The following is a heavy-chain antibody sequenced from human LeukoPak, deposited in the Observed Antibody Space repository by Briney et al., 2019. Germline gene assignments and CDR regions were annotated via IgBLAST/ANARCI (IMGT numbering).Heavy chain of an antibody. D-gene: IGHD3-3*01. CDR1: RLYFTSFA. CDR2: ISGSGETT. V-gene: IGHV3-23*01. Sequence: PGGSLRLSCAASRLYFTSFAMAWVRQAPGKGLEWVSAISGSGETTYYTESVKGRFIISRDNSNQILSLQMNSLRADDTAVYYCAKFGGDFWSGFDTINGMDVWGQGSVVNVS. J-gene: IGHJ6*02. CDR3: AKFGGDFWSGFDTINGMDV.